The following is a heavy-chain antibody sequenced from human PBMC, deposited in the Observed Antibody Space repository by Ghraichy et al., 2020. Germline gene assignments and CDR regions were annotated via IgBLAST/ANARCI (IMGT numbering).Heavy chain of an antibody. J-gene: IGHJ4*02. CDR1: GGTFSSYA. Sequence: SVKVSCKASGGTFSSYAISWVRQAPGQGLEWMGGIIPIFGTANYAQKFQGRVTITADKSTSTAYMELSSLSSEDTAVYYCAGAYYYDSSGYTFDYWGQGTLVTVSS. V-gene: IGHV1-69*06. D-gene: IGHD3-22*01. CDR3: AGAYYYDSSGYTFDY. CDR2: IIPIFGTA.